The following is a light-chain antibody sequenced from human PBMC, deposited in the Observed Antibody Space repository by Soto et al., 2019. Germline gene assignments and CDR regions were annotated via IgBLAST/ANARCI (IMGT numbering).Light chain of an antibody. Sequence: DIQMTQFPSTLSASVGDRVTITCRASQSTSGWLAWYHQKPGKAPKVLIYKSSTLESGVPLRFSGSGSGAEFTLTISSLQPDDFGTYYCQQYNSYPLTFGGGTKVEIK. CDR1: QSTSGW. V-gene: IGKV1-5*03. CDR3: QQYNSYPLT. J-gene: IGKJ4*01. CDR2: KSS.